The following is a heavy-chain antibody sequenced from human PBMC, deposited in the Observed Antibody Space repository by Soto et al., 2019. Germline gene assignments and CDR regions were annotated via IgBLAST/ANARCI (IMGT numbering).Heavy chain of an antibody. D-gene: IGHD3-3*01. J-gene: IGHJ4*02. CDR2: FYNSGSA. V-gene: IGHV4-59*11. Sequence: SETLSLTCSVSGGSISGHYWGWIRQPPGKGLEWIGYFYNSGSANYNPSLKSRVTISVDTSKNQFSLNLRSVTAADTAVYYCASKTSTIFGVTFDHWGQGXLVTVYS. CDR1: GGSISGHY. CDR3: ASKTSTIFGVTFDH.